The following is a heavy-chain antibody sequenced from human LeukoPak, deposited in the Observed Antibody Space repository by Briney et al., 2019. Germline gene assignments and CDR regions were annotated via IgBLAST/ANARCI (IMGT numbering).Heavy chain of an antibody. J-gene: IGHJ6*04. D-gene: IGHD3-10*01. CDR2: ISWNSGSI. Sequence: PGGSLRLSCAASGFTFDDYAMHWVRQAPGKGLEWVSGISWNSGSIGYADSVKGRFTISRDNAKNSLYLQMNSLRAEDTALYYCAKDTRGGSGSYYVGDVWGKGTTVTVSS. V-gene: IGHV3-9*01. CDR3: AKDTRGGSGSYYVGDV. CDR1: GFTFDDYA.